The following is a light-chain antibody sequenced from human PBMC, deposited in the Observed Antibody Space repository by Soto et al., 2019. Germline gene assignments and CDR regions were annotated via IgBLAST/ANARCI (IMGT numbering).Light chain of an antibody. CDR1: SSDIGDNNY. CDR3: SSYRSDTMVVI. Sequence: QSALTQPASVSGSPGQSISFSCVGASSDIGDNNYVSWYRHHPGKAPQLIIYDVIDRPSGVSNRFSGSKSGNTASLTISGLQPEDEATYYCSSYRSDTMVVIFGGGTKLTVL. J-gene: IGLJ2*01. CDR2: DVI. V-gene: IGLV2-14*03.